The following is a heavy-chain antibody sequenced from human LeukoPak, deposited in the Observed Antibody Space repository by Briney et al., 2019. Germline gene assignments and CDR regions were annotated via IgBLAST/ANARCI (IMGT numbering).Heavy chain of an antibody. Sequence: GGSLRLSCAASGFTFSSYWMHWVRQAPGKGLVWASHINDDGSTTDSADSVKGRFTISRDNAKNTLFLQMNSLRAEDTAVYYCARGLFYAFDFRGQGTMVTVSS. CDR3: ARGLFYAFDF. CDR1: GFTFSSYW. CDR2: INDDGSTT. V-gene: IGHV3-74*01. J-gene: IGHJ3*01. D-gene: IGHD2-21*02.